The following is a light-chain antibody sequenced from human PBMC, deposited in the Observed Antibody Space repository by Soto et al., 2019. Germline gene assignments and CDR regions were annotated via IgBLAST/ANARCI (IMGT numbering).Light chain of an antibody. V-gene: IGKV1-17*01. Sequence: QMSQSPSSLSASIGDRVTITCRASQGIRNDLGWYQQKPGKAPKLLIYDASSLESGVPSRFSGSGSGTEFTLTISSLQPDDFATYYCQQYNSYWTFGQGTKVDIK. J-gene: IGKJ1*01. CDR3: QQYNSYWT. CDR2: DAS. CDR1: QGIRND.